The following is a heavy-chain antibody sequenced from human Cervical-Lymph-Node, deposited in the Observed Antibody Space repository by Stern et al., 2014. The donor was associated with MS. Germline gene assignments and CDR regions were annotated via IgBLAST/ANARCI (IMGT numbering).Heavy chain of an antibody. D-gene: IGHD2/OR15-2a*01. J-gene: IGHJ4*02. Sequence: QMQLVQSGAEVKKPGASVKVSCKASGNTFTSYYIHWVRQAPGQGLEWMGIINPSGGSTSYAQKFQGRVTMTRDTSTSTVYMELSSLRSEDTAVYYCARPDTFAYYFDYWGQGTLVTVSS. CDR3: ARPDTFAYYFDY. CDR1: GNTFTSYY. V-gene: IGHV1-46*01. CDR2: INPSGGST.